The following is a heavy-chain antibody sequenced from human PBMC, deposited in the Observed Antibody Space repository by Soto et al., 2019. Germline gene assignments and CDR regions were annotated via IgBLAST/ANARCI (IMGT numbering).Heavy chain of an antibody. CDR1: GFTFSSYA. CDR2: ISYDGSNK. V-gene: IGHV3-30-3*01. J-gene: IGHJ4*02. Sequence: GGSLRLSCAASGFTFSSYAMHWVRQAPGKGLEWVAVISYDGSNKYYADSVKGRFTISRDNSKNTLYLQMNSLRAEDTAVYYCARDQGKDIVVVPAAMVFDYWGQGTLVTVSS. CDR3: ARDQGKDIVVVPAAMVFDY. D-gene: IGHD2-2*01.